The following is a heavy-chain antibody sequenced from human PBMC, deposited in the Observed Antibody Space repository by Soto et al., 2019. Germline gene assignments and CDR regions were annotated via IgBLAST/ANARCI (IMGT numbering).Heavy chain of an antibody. CDR2: MSGSGRTT. CDR1: GFTFSDYY. CDR3: ARYSFGYADI. J-gene: IGHJ6*02. V-gene: IGHV3-11*01. D-gene: IGHD2-2*01. Sequence: GGSLRLSCAASGFTFSDYYMTWIRQAPGKGPEWVSYMSGSGRTTFYADSVKGRFTMSRDNSKNSLYLQMNSLRGEDTAVYYCARYSFGYADIWGHGTTVTVSS.